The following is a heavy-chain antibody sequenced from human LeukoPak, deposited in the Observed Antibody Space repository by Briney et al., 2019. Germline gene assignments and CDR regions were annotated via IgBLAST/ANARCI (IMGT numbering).Heavy chain of an antibody. CDR3: ARDAPSSGSYYYFDY. J-gene: IGHJ4*02. V-gene: IGHV1-69*13. D-gene: IGHD1-26*01. CDR1: GYTFTSYG. CDR2: IIPIFGTA. Sequence: SVKVSCKASGYTFTSYGISWVRQAPGQGLEWMGGIIPIFGTANYAQKFQGRVTITADESTSTAYMELSSLRSEDTAVYYCARDAPSSGSYYYFDYWGQGTLVTVSS.